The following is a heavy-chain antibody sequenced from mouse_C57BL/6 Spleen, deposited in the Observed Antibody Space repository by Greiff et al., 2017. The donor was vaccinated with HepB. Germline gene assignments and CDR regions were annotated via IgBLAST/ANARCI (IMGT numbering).Heavy chain of an antibody. Sequence: QVQLQQPGAELVRPGSSVKLSCKASGYTFTSYWMHWVKQRPIQGLEWIGNIDPSDSETHYNQKFKDKATLTVDKSSSTAYKQLSSLTSEDSAVYYCARRGGMVTTGYYYAMDYWGQGTSVTVSS. CDR1: GYTFTSYW. D-gene: IGHD2-2*01. J-gene: IGHJ4*01. V-gene: IGHV1-52*01. CDR3: ARRGGMVTTGYYYAMDY. CDR2: IDPSDSET.